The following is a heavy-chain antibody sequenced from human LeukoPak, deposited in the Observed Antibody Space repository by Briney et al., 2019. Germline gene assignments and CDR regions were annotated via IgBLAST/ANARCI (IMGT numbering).Heavy chain of an antibody. CDR1: GFTFSSYG. Sequence: RRSLRLSCAASGFTFSSYGMHWVRQAPGKGLEWVAVISYDGSKKYYADSAKGRFTISRDSSKDTLNPQMNSLRAEDTAVYYCAKDRAYYYDSSAYAYFEYWGQGTLVTVSS. V-gene: IGHV3-30*18. J-gene: IGHJ4*02. CDR2: ISYDGSKK. CDR3: AKDRAYYYDSSAYAYFEY. D-gene: IGHD3-22*01.